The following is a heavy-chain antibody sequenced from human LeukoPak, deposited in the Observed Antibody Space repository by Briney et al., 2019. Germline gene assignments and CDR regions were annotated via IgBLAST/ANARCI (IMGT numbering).Heavy chain of an antibody. J-gene: IGHJ4*02. Sequence: NPGGSLRLSCAASGFTFSSYAMSWVRQAPGKGLEWVSAISGSGGSTYYADSVKGRFTISRDNSKNTLYLQINSLRAEDTAVYYCASGLRYFDWLLDYWGQGTLVTVSS. CDR2: ISGSGGST. CDR3: ASGLRYFDWLLDY. V-gene: IGHV3-23*01. D-gene: IGHD3-9*01. CDR1: GFTFSSYA.